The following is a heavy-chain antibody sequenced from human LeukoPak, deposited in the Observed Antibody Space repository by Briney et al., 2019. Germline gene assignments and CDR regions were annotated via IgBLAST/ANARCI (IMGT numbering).Heavy chain of an antibody. V-gene: IGHV3-23*01. Sequence: GGSLRLSCAASGFTFSSHAMSWVRQAPGKGLEWVSAISGSGGSTYYADSVKGRFTISRDNSKNTLYLQMNSLRAEDTAVYYCAKDIFVSLYYDFWRGGDYWGQGTLVTVSS. D-gene: IGHD3-3*01. CDR2: ISGSGGST. CDR3: AKDIFVSLYYDFWRGGDY. CDR1: GFTFSSHA. J-gene: IGHJ4*02.